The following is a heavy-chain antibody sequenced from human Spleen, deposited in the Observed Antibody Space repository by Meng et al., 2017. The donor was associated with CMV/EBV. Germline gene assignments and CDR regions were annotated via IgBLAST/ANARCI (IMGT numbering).Heavy chain of an antibody. D-gene: IGHD2-2*01. CDR2: VSYDGVVK. V-gene: IGHV3-30*04. J-gene: IGHJ4*02. CDR3: AKGASTSCYSHSDS. Sequence: GGSLRLSCDASGFTFSDYAIHWVRQAPGKGLEWVAVVSYDGVVKYYADSVMGRFTVSRDNSKNTLYLQMNSLRAEDTAVYYCAKGASTSCYSHSDSWGQGTLVTVSS. CDR1: GFTFSDYA.